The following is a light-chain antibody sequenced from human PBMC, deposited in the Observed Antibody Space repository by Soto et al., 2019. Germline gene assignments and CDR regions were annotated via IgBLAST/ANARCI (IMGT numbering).Light chain of an antibody. CDR2: DAL. Sequence: DIQMTQSPSSLSASVGDRVTITCRASHDISNYLAWYQQRPGEPPKLLIYDALILQPGVPSRFSGSRSGTDFTLTISSLQPEDVATYYCQKYNSAPCTFGQGTKVDI. CDR1: HDISNY. CDR3: QKYNSAPCT. V-gene: IGKV1-27*01. J-gene: IGKJ1*01.